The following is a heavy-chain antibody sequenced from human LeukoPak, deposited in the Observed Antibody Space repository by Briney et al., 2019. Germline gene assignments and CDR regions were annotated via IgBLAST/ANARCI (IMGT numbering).Heavy chain of an antibody. V-gene: IGHV3-7*05. CDR2: INQRGSER. CDR3: AKEGGNTVTTKKYFDY. J-gene: IGHJ4*02. Sequence: GGSLRLSCEASGFSISDHWLTWVRQAPGKGLDRVAHINQRGSERSYVDSVKGRFTISRDNAKNSLFLQMNSLRVEDAAVYYCAKEGGNTVTTKKYFDYWGQGTLVTVSS. D-gene: IGHD4-11*01. CDR1: GFSISDHW.